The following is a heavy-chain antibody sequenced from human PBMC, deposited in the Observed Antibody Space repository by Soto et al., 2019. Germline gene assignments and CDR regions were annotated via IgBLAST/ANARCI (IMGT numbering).Heavy chain of an antibody. D-gene: IGHD3-9*01. CDR3: ARDARGTRGFDEMDI. CDR1: GYIFTGYH. J-gene: IGHJ6*02. V-gene: IGHV1-2*02. CDR2: INPNSGDT. Sequence: ASVKVSCKDSGYIFTGYHIHRVRQAPGGGLEWMGWINPNSGDTEYAQNFQCRFTMTRDTSFNLVYMEMSGLVSDDTAVYYCARDARGTRGFDEMDIWGQGTTVTVSS.